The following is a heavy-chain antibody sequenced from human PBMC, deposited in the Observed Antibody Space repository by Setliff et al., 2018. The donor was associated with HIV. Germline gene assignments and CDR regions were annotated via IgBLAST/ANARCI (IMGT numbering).Heavy chain of an antibody. CDR3: AGGRDYYGSGSYFNGRANAYYFMDV. J-gene: IGHJ6*03. CDR2: INHSGST. V-gene: IGHV4-34*01. CDR1: GGSFSGYY. D-gene: IGHD3-10*01. Sequence: SETLSLTCAVYGGSFSGYYWSWIRQPPGKGLEWAGEINHSGSTDYNPSLKSRVTISVDTSTNQISLRLSSVTAADTAVYYCAGGRDYYGSGSYFNGRANAYYFMDVWGKGTTVTVSS.